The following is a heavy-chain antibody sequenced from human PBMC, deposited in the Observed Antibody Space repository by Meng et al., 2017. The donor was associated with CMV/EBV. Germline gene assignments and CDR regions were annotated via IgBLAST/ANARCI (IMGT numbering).Heavy chain of an antibody. J-gene: IGHJ6*02. CDR1: GFTFSSYE. CDR2: ISSSSSYI. Sequence: GGSLRLSCAASGFTFSSYEMNWVRQAPGKGLEWVSSISSSSSYIYYADSVKGRFTISRDNAKNSLYLQMNSLRAEDTAVYYCARDPHPYDFWSGYYNPFYYYGMDVWGQGTTVTVSS. CDR3: ARDPHPYDFWSGYYNPFYYYGMDV. V-gene: IGHV3-21*01. D-gene: IGHD3-3*01.